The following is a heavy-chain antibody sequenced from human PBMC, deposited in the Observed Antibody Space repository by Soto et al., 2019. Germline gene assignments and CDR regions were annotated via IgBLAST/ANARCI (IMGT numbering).Heavy chain of an antibody. CDR2: VNPSGGST. D-gene: IGHD2-15*01. J-gene: IGHJ4*02. CDR1: GYTFTSYY. V-gene: IGHV1-46*03. CDR3: TSDAVAATFAWVYFDY. Sequence: ASVKVSCKASGYTFTSYYIHWVRQAPGQGLEGMGGVNPSGGSTTYAQKFQGRVTMTRDTSTRTVYMELSSLRSEDTAMYYCTSDAVAATFAWVYFDYWGQGTLVTVSS.